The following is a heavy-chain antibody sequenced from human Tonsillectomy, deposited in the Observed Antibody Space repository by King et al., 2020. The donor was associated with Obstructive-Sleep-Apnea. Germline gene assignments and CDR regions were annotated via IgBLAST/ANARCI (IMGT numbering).Heavy chain of an antibody. CDR1: GFTVSSNY. CDR3: ARDLSRHRSSWGGY. D-gene: IGHD6-13*01. J-gene: IGHJ4*02. Sequence: VQLLESGGGLVQPVGSLRLSCAASGFTVSSNYMSWVRQAPGKGLEWVSLIYSGGSTYYADSVKGSFTISREKFKNTLYFQMNSLRAEDTAVYLFARDLSRHRSSWGGYWGQGTRVTVPS. V-gene: IGHV3-66*01. CDR2: IYSGGST.